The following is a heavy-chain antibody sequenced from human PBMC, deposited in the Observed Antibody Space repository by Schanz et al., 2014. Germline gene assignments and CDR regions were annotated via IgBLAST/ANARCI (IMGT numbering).Heavy chain of an antibody. V-gene: IGHV3-30-3*01. D-gene: IGHD5-12*01. CDR1: GFTFSSYA. Sequence: QVQLLQFGGGVVQPGRSLRLSCAASGFTFSSYAMHWVRQAPGKGLEWVALISNDGSIKYYADSVEGRFTISRNNSRNTLYLQKNSRRTEDAAVYYWASPSGYSGYGTYFDFWGQGTLXTVSP. J-gene: IGHJ4*02. CDR3: ASPSGYSGYGTYFDF. CDR2: ISNDGSIK.